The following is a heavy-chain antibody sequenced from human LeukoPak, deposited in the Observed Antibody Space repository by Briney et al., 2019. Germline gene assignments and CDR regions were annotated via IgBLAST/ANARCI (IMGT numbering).Heavy chain of an antibody. Sequence: PSETLSLTCTVSGGSISSYYWSWIRQPPGKGLEWIGYIYYSGSTNYNPSLKSRVTISVDTSKNQFSLKLSSVTAADTAVYYCARSSSFRFLECLFDYWGQGTRVTVSS. CDR2: IYYSGST. D-gene: IGHD3-3*01. J-gene: IGHJ4*02. CDR3: ARSSSFRFLECLFDY. V-gene: IGHV4-59*01. CDR1: GGSISSYY.